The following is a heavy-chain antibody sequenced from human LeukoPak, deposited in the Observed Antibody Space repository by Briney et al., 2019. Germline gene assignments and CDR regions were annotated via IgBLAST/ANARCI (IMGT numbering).Heavy chain of an antibody. CDR3: ARDLVVPGAYFYYGMDV. Sequence: GGSLRLSCAASGSMLSSYWMSWVRQAPGKGLEWVANLNQDGSDKYYVDSVKGRFTISRDNAKNSLYLQMNSLRVDDTAVYYCARDLVVPGAYFYYGMDVWGQGTLVTVSS. CDR2: LNQDGSDK. CDR1: GSMLSSYW. D-gene: IGHD4/OR15-4a*01. V-gene: IGHV3-7*01. J-gene: IGHJ6*02.